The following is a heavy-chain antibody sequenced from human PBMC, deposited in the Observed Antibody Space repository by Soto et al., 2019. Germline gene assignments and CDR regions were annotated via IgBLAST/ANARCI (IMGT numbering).Heavy chain of an antibody. CDR3: ARDVPNTAWASWWFDP. J-gene: IGHJ5*02. CDR1: GGTFSSYA. Sequence: QVQLVQSGAEVKKPGSSVKVSCKASGGTFSSYAISWVRQAPGQGLEWMGGIIPIFGTANYAQKFQGRVTITADESTSTAYMELSSLRSEDTVVYYCARDVPNTAWASWWFDPWGQGTLVTVSS. V-gene: IGHV1-69*01. D-gene: IGHD5-18*01. CDR2: IIPIFGTA.